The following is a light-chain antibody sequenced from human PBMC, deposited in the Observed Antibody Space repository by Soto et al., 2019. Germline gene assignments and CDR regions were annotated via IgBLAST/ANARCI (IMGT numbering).Light chain of an antibody. J-gene: IGKJ1*01. Sequence: EIVMTQSPATLSVSPGERATLSCRASQSVSSNLAWYQQKPGQAPRLLIYGASTRATGIPARFSGSGSGTEFTLTISSLQSEDFAVYYCQQRSNWLTFGQGTKVDI. CDR1: QSVSSN. CDR2: GAS. V-gene: IGKV3-15*01. CDR3: QQRSNWLT.